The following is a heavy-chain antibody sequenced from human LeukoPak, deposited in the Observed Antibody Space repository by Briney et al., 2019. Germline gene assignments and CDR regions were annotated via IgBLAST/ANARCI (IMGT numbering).Heavy chain of an antibody. V-gene: IGHV4-59*12. D-gene: IGHD6-19*01. CDR1: GASISAYS. Sequence: PSEALSLTCTVSGASISAYSGTWVRQPPGKGLEWIGYIYYTGGTKYNPSLKSRVTMSVDTSKNQFSLKLSSVTAADTAVYYCARDDSSGWYLVGPFDPWGQGTLVTVSS. J-gene: IGHJ5*02. CDR2: IYYTGGT. CDR3: ARDDSSGWYLVGPFDP.